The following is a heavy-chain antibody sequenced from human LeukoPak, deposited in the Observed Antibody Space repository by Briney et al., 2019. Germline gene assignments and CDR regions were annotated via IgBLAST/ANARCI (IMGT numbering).Heavy chain of an antibody. CDR2: INHSGNT. Sequence: SETLSLTCAVYGGSFSGYFWSWIRQPPGKGLEWIGEINHSGNTNYNPSLKSRVTISVDTSKNQFSLKLSSVTAADTAVYYCAAVAYYYDSSGYLYYFDYWGQGTLVTVSS. D-gene: IGHD3-22*01. CDR3: AAVAYYYDSSGYLYYFDY. J-gene: IGHJ4*02. V-gene: IGHV4-34*01. CDR1: GGSFSGYF.